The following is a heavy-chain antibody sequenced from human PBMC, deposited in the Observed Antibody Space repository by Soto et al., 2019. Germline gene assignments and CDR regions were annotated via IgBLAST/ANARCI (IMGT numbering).Heavy chain of an antibody. V-gene: IGHV3-30-3*01. D-gene: IGHD3-3*02. J-gene: IGHJ1*01. CDR2: ISYDEIYK. CDR1: GLTFRSYA. Sequence: GGYVGLASAVYGLTFRSYAMHWVRQAPSKEMEWVAIISYDEIYKYYADSVKGRFTISRDNSKNTLYLQINSLRTEDTAVYFCARSFGFRRAFFSCWARRSLVTVSS. CDR3: ARSFGFRRAFFSC.